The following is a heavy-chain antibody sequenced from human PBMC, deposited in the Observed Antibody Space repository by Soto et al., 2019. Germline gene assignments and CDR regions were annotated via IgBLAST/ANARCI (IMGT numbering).Heavy chain of an antibody. V-gene: IGHV3-15*01. CDR2: IKSKADGGTT. J-gene: IGHJ4*02. CDR3: TSLDYGH. Sequence: EVQLVESGGDLVKPGGSLRLSCADSEFTFANAWISWVRQAPGKGLEWVGRIKSKADGGTTDYAAPVKGRFTISRDESQNTLYLQMNSLKTEDTAVYYCTSLDYGHWGQGTLVTVSS. CDR1: EFTFANAW. D-gene: IGHD4-17*01.